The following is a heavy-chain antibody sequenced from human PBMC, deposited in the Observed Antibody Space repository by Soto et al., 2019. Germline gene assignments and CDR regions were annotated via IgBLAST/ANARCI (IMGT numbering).Heavy chain of an antibody. Sequence: GASVKVSCKASGYTFTSYGISWVRPAPGQGLEWMGWINPNNGGTNYAQKLQGWVTMTRDTSISTAYMELSRLRSDDTAVYYCARDRNCSGGSCYSYYYYGMDVWGQGTTVTVSS. J-gene: IGHJ6*02. CDR3: ARDRNCSGGSCYSYYYYGMDV. D-gene: IGHD2-15*01. V-gene: IGHV1-2*04. CDR1: GYTFTSYG. CDR2: INPNNGGT.